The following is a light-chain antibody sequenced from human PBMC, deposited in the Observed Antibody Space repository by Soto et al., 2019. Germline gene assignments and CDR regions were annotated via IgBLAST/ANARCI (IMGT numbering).Light chain of an antibody. V-gene: IGKV1-33*01. CDR1: QDIKNY. Sequence: LSPYPLSASVGVLVESTSQASQDIKNYLNWYQQKSGKAPKLLIYDASDLETGVPSRFSGSGSGTDFTFTINSLQPEDIATYYSQLSDNLLLTFAGGTKVDIK. J-gene: IGKJ4*01. CDR2: DAS. CDR3: QLSDNLLLT.